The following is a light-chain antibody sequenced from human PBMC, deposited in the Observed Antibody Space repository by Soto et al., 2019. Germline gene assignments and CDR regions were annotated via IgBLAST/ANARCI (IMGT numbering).Light chain of an antibody. CDR3: QSYDSSLSGYV. V-gene: IGLV1-40*01. Sequence: QSVLTQPPSVSGAPGQRVTISCTGSNSNIGADYDVHWYQQFPGTAPKLLIYDNNNRPSGVPDRFSGSKSGTSASLAITGLQAEDEAYYYCQSYDSSLSGYVFGTGTKLTVL. CDR1: NSNIGADYD. J-gene: IGLJ1*01. CDR2: DNN.